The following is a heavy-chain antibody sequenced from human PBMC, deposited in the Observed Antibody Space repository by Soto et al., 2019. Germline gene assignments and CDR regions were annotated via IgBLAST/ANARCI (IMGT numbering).Heavy chain of an antibody. D-gene: IGHD2-15*01. CDR1: GYTFTSYG. J-gene: IGHJ4*02. Sequence: ASVKVSCKASGYTFTSYGISWVRQAPGQGLEWMGWISAYNGNTNYAQKLQGRVTITTDTSTRTAYMELRSVRSDDTAVYFCARGYCSGGSCYSVYWGQGTLVTGTS. CDR2: ISAYNGNT. CDR3: ARGYCSGGSCYSVY. V-gene: IGHV1-18*01.